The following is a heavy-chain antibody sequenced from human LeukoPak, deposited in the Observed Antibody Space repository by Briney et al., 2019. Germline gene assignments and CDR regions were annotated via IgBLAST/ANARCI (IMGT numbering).Heavy chain of an antibody. D-gene: IGHD3-3*01. J-gene: IGHJ4*02. CDR2: IYYSGST. CDR3: ARSTHDFWSGYYGY. Sequence: ASETLSLTCTVSGGSISSSSYYWGWIRQPPGKGLEWIGSIYYSGSTYYNPSLKSRVTISVDTSKNQFSLKLSSVTAADTAVYYCARSTHDFWSGYYGYWGQGTLVTVSS. CDR1: GGSISSSSYY. V-gene: IGHV4-39*07.